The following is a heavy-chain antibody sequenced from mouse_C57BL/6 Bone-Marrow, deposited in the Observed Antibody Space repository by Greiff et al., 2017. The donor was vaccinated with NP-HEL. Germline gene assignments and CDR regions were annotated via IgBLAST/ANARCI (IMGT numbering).Heavy chain of an antibody. V-gene: IGHV1-9*01. J-gene: IGHJ1*03. Sequence: VQLQQSGAELMKPGASVKLSCKATGYTFTGYWIEWVKQRPGHGLEWIGEILPGSGSTNYNEKFKGKATFTADKSSNTAYMQLISLTTDDSAIYYCARDTTVVARWYFDVWGTGTTVTVSS. D-gene: IGHD1-1*01. CDR1: GYTFTGYW. CDR3: ARDTTVVARWYFDV. CDR2: ILPGSGST.